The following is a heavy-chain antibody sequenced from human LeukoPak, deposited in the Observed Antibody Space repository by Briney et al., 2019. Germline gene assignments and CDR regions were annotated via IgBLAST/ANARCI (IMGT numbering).Heavy chain of an antibody. V-gene: IGHV3-30*18. J-gene: IGHJ4*02. CDR1: GFTFSSYG. CDR2: ISYDGSNK. CDR3: AKEVRRYSSSWRFDY. Sequence: GRSLRLSCAASGFTFSSYGMHWVRQAPGKGLEWVAVISYDGSNKYYADSVKGRFTISRDNSKNTLYLQMNSLRAEDTAVYYCAKEVRRYSSSWRFDYWGQGTLVTVSS. D-gene: IGHD6-13*01.